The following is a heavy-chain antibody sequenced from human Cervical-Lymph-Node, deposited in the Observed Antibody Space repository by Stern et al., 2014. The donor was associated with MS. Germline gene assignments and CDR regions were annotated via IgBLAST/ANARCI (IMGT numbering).Heavy chain of an antibody. Sequence: VQLVESGGGVVQPGRSLRLSCAASGFTFSSYGMHWVRQAPGKGLEWVAGIWYDGSNKYYADSVKGRFTISRDNSKNTLYLQMNSLRAEDTAVYYCARVDSSGYYSKIDYWGQGTLVTVSS. V-gene: IGHV3-33*01. CDR2: IWYDGSNK. CDR3: ARVDSSGYYSKIDY. CDR1: GFTFSSYG. J-gene: IGHJ4*02. D-gene: IGHD3-22*01.